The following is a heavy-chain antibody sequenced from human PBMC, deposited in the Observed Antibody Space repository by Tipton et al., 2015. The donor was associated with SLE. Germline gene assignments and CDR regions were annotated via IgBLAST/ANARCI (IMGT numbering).Heavy chain of an antibody. J-gene: IGHJ4*02. CDR3: VRDETWNLDGSGWYDALAY. Sequence: QLVQSGGGLVQPGGSLRLSCAASGFTFSSYEMNWVRQAPGKGLEWVSYISSSGSTIYYADSVKGRFTISRDNAKNSLYLQMDSLRDEDTAVYYCVRDETWNLDGSGWYDALAYWGQGTLVTVSS. CDR1: GFTFSSYE. D-gene: IGHD6-19*01. CDR2: ISSSGSTI. V-gene: IGHV3-48*03.